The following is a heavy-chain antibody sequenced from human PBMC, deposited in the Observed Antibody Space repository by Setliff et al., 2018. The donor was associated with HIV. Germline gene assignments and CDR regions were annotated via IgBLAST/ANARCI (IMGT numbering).Heavy chain of an antibody. CDR3: ARDPPSSGWYRSDY. D-gene: IGHD6-19*01. Sequence: ASVKVSCKASGYTFTSYGISWVRQAPGQGLEWMGWISAYNGNTDYAQKLQGRVTLTTDTSTSTAYMELRSLRSDDTAVYYCARDPPSSGWYRSDYWGQGTLVTVSS. CDR2: ISAYNGNT. V-gene: IGHV1-18*01. J-gene: IGHJ4*02. CDR1: GYTFTSYG.